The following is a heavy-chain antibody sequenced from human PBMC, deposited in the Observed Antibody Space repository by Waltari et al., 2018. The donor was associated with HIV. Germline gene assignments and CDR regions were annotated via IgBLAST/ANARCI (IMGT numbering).Heavy chain of an antibody. CDR2: INPNSGGT. CDR1: GYTFTGYY. V-gene: IGHV1-2*02. Sequence: QVQLVQSGAEVKKPEASVKDSCKASGYTFTGYYMHWVRQAPGQGLEWMGWINPNSGGTNYAQKFQGRVTMTRDTSISTAYMELSRLRSDDTAVYYCARVPATTEYYFDYWGQGTLVTVSS. D-gene: IGHD4-4*01. CDR3: ARVPATTEYYFDY. J-gene: IGHJ4*02.